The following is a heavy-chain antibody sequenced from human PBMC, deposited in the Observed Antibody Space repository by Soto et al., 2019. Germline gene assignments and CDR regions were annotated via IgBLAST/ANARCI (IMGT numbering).Heavy chain of an antibody. CDR1: GFTFSSYA. Sequence: GGSLRLSCAASGFTFSSYAMSWVRQAQGKGLEWVSAISGSGGSTYYADSVKGRFTISRDNSKNTLYLQMNSLRAEDTAVYYCAKEEMATIGAPYFDYWGQGTLVTVSS. CDR3: AKEEMATIGAPYFDY. CDR2: ISGSGGST. V-gene: IGHV3-23*01. D-gene: IGHD5-12*01. J-gene: IGHJ4*02.